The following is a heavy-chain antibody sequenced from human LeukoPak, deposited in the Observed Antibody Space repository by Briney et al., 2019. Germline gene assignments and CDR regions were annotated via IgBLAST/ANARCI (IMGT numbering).Heavy chain of an antibody. CDR3: ASWRGYVDSCSGPFDY. V-gene: IGHV1-2*02. D-gene: IGHD3-3*01. J-gene: IGHJ4*02. CDR2: IDPNNGAT. Sequence: GASVKVSCKASGYTFTAYYMHWVRQAPGQGLEWMGWIDPNNGATKYAQNFEGRVTLTRDTSISTAYMELSRLTSDDTAVYYCASWRGYVDSCSGPFDYWGQGILVTVSS. CDR1: GYTFTAYY.